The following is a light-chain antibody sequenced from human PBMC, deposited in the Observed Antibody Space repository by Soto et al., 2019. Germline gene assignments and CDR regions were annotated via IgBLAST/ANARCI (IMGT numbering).Light chain of an antibody. Sequence: DIVMTQSPLSLPVTPGEPASISCRSSQSLLHSNGYKYLDWYLQKPGQSPQLLIYLGSNRASGVTDRFSGSASGTDFTLKISRVEAEDVGVYYCMQALQTPLTFGGGTKVEIK. CDR3: MQALQTPLT. CDR1: QSLLHSNGYKY. J-gene: IGKJ4*01. CDR2: LGS. V-gene: IGKV2-28*01.